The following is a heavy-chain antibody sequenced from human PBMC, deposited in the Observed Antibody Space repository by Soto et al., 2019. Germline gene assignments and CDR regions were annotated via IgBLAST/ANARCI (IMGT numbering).Heavy chain of an antibody. Sequence: ESGGGLVQPGGSLRLSCAASGFSVSHNYVNWVRQAPGRGLEWVSVIFSGGTTHYADSVKGRFTISRDTSKNTVHLQMNGLRVDDTALYYCAGDSTDGDFVDAFDVWGQGTLVTVSS. V-gene: IGHV3-66*01. CDR1: GFSVSHNY. CDR2: IFSGGTT. CDR3: AGDSTDGDFVDAFDV. D-gene: IGHD2-21*01. J-gene: IGHJ3*01.